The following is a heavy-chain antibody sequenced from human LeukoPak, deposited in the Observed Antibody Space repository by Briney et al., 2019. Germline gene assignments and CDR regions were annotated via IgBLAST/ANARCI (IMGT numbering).Heavy chain of an antibody. D-gene: IGHD3-10*01. CDR2: IYSAGST. V-gene: IGHV3-53*01. J-gene: IGHJ4*02. CDR1: GFTVSSSY. Sequence: GGSLRLSCAASGFTVSSSYMSWVRQAPGKGLEWVSFIYSAGSTYYADSVKGRFTISRDNSKNTLYLQMNSLRAEDTAVYYCARVTRFGTSTLAYWGQGTLVTVSS. CDR3: ARVTRFGTSTLAY.